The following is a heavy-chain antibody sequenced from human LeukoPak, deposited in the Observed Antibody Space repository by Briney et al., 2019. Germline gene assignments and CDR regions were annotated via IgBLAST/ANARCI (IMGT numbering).Heavy chain of an antibody. CDR3: ARGRYYGSGSYYAYYYYGMDV. CDR1: GGSISGYY. Sequence: SETLSLTCTVSGGSISGYYWSWIRQPPGKGLEWIGEINHSGSTNYNPSLKSRVTISVDTSKNQFSLELSSVTAADTAVYYCARGRYYGSGSYYAYYYYGMDVWGKGTTVTVSS. J-gene: IGHJ6*04. V-gene: IGHV4-34*01. CDR2: INHSGST. D-gene: IGHD3-10*01.